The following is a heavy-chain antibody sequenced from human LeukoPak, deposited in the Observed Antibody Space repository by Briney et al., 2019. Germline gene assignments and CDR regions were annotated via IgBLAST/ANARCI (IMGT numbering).Heavy chain of an antibody. D-gene: IGHD3-10*01. CDR2: INHSGNT. CDR3: ARGLSYYYGSGSYYNFLYYYGMDV. J-gene: IGHJ6*02. V-gene: IGHV4-34*01. Sequence: SETLSLNCAVYGGSFSGYYWSWIRQPPGKGLEWIGEINHSGNTNYNPSLKGRVTISVDTSKNQFSLKLSSVTAADTAVYYCARGLSYYYGSGSYYNFLYYYGMDVWGQGTTVTVSS. CDR1: GGSFSGYY.